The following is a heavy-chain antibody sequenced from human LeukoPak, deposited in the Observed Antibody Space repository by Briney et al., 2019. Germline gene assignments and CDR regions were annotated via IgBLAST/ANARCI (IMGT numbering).Heavy chain of an antibody. V-gene: IGHV3-7*01. CDR1: GFTFSSYW. D-gene: IGHD6-13*01. Sequence: PGGSLRLSCAASGFTFSSYWMSWVRQAPGKGLEWVANIKQDGSEKYYVDSVKGRFTIPRDNAKNSLYLQMNSLRAEDTAVYYCAREVRSSSWYGGGYFDYWGQGTLVTVSS. CDR2: IKQDGSEK. CDR3: AREVRSSSWYGGGYFDY. J-gene: IGHJ4*02.